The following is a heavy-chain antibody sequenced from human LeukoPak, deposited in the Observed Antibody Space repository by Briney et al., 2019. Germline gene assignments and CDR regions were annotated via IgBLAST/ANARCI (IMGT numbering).Heavy chain of an antibody. CDR2: INSDGTR. Sequence: PGGSLRLSCAGSGFTFNNSWMHWVRQAPGKGLVWVSRINSDGTRSYADSVKGRFTISRDNAKNTLFLQMNSPRVEDTAVYFCASPRSGDRGGYHDPCDIWGQGTMVTVSS. CDR1: GFTFNNSW. D-gene: IGHD3-22*01. J-gene: IGHJ3*02. V-gene: IGHV3-74*01. CDR3: ASPRSGDRGGYHDPCDI.